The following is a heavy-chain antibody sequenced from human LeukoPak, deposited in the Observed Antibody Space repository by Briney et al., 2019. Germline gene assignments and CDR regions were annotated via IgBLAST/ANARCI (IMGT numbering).Heavy chain of an antibody. CDR1: GYTLSSYD. V-gene: IGHV1-8*01. CDR3: ARTKRVPTVWLDP. Sequence: GASVKVSCKASGYTLSSYDINWMRQAPGQGLEYMGWINPNSLIPGYAQKFRGRLILTMDTSISTAYMELSGLTSDDTAIYYCARTKRVPTVWLDPWGQGTLVTVSS. D-gene: IGHD4-17*01. CDR2: INPNSLIP. J-gene: IGHJ5*02.